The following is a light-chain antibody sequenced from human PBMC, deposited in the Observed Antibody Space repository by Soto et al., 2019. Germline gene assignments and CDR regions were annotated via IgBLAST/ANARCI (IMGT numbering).Light chain of an antibody. CDR1: SSDVGGYDY. CDR3: SSYTSSSTVV. V-gene: IGLV2-14*01. CDR2: EIS. J-gene: IGLJ2*01. Sequence: QSALTQPASVSGSPGQSITVSCTGNSSDVGGYDYVSWYQQHPGKPPKLMLYEISNRPSGVSDRFAGSNSGNTAFLTSSGLQAEDEADYCCSSYTSSSTVVFGGGTKLTVL.